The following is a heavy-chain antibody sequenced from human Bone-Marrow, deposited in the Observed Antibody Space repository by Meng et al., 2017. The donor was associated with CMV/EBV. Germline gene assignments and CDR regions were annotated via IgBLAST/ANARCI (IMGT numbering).Heavy chain of an antibody. CDR2: ISAYNGNT. Sequence: ASVKVSCKASGYTFTSYGISWVRQAPGQGLEWMGWISAYNGNTNYAQKLQGRVTMTTDTSTSTAYMELRSLRSDDTAVYYCARDPLVAATRAELDYWGQGTLVTVSS. V-gene: IGHV1-18*01. J-gene: IGHJ4*02. D-gene: IGHD2-15*01. CDR3: ARDPLVAATRAELDY. CDR1: GYTFTSYG.